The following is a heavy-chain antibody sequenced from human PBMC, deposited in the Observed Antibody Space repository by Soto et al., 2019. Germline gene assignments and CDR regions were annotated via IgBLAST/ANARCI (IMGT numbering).Heavy chain of an antibody. D-gene: IGHD5-12*01. CDR1: GFTVSSNY. J-gene: IGHJ5*02. Sequence: GSLRLSCAASGFTVSSNYMSWVRQAPGKGLEWVSVIYSGGSTYYADSVKGRFTISRDNSKNTLYLQMNSLRAEDTAVYYCARDARGYSGYAPWGQGTLVTVSS. CDR2: IYSGGST. CDR3: ARDARGYSGYAP. V-gene: IGHV3-53*01.